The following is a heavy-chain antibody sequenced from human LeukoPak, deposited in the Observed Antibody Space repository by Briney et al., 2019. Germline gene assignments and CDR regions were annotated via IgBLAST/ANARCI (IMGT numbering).Heavy chain of an antibody. CDR3: ARVRGSQWLVFDP. CDR2: IYYSGST. D-gene: IGHD6-19*01. Sequence: PSETLSLTCTVSGGSISSYYWSWIRQPPGKGLEWIGYIYYSGSTNYNPSLKSRVTISVDTSKNQFSLKLSSVTAADTAVYYCARVRGSQWLVFDPWGQGTLVTVSS. CDR1: GGSISSYY. V-gene: IGHV4-59*01. J-gene: IGHJ5*02.